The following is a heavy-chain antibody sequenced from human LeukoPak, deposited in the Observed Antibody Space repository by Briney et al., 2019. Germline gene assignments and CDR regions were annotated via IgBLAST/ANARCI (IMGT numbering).Heavy chain of an antibody. J-gene: IGHJ4*02. CDR2: INPNSGGT. Sequence: ASVKVSCKASGYTFTGYYMHWVRQAPGRGLEWMGWINPNSGGTNYAQKFQGRVTMTRDTSISTAYMELSRLRSDDTAVYYCARGQEYIQLWLALYYWGQGTLVTVSS. V-gene: IGHV1-2*02. CDR3: ARGQEYIQLWLALYY. CDR1: GYTFTGYY. D-gene: IGHD5-18*01.